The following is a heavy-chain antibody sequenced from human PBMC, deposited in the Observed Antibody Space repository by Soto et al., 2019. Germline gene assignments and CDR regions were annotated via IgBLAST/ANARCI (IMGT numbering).Heavy chain of an antibody. D-gene: IGHD2-2*01. Sequence: TSETLSLTCTVSGGSISSYYWSWIRQPPGKGLEWVGYIYYSGSTSYNPSLKSRVTISVDTSKNQFSLKLSSVTAADTAVYYCARSQCTSLYCSSTSCYSTAAFDIWGQGTMVTVSS. J-gene: IGHJ3*02. CDR1: GGSISSYY. CDR2: IYYSGST. V-gene: IGHV4-59*08. CDR3: ARSQCTSLYCSSTSCYSTAAFDI.